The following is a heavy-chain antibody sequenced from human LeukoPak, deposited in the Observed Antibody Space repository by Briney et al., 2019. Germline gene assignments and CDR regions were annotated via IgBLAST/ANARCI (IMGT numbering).Heavy chain of an antibody. V-gene: IGHV1-69*13. CDR1: GGTFSSYA. D-gene: IGHD2-2*03. CDR3: ARDILDIVVVPKPQYYYYYMDV. J-gene: IGHJ6*03. Sequence: SVKVSCKASGGTFSSYAISWVRQAPGQGLEWMGGIIPIFGTANYAQKFQGRVTITADESTSTAYMELSSLRSEDTAVYYCARDILDIVVVPKPQYYYYYMDVWGKGTTVTVSS. CDR2: IIPIFGTA.